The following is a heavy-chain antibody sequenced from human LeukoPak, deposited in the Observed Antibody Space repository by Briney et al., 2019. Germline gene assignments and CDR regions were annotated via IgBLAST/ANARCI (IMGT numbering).Heavy chain of an antibody. D-gene: IGHD3-16*01. V-gene: IGHV3-23*01. Sequence: GGSLRLSCAASGFTFSSYAMSWVRQAPGKGLDWVSCISGRGCSTYYADSVKGRFTISSDSSKNTLYLQMNSLRAADTAVYYCATDSLEAWVWYSDLWGRGTLVTVSS. CDR2: ISGRGCST. CDR3: ATDSLEAWVWYSDL. CDR1: GFTFSSYA. J-gene: IGHJ2*01.